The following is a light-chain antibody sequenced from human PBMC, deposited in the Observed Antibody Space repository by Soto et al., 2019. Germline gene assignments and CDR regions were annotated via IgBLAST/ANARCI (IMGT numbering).Light chain of an antibody. CDR1: QSIRSSY. J-gene: IGKJ2*01. CDR2: AAY. Sequence: IVLTQSPGTLSLSPGESATLSCRASQSIRSSYVAWYQQKPGQAPRLLIYAAYARATGLPDRFGGSGSGTDFTLTISRLEPEDFAMYYCHCQDFGNSAVYSFGQGTKLEI. V-gene: IGKV3-20*01. CDR3: HCQDFGNSAVYS.